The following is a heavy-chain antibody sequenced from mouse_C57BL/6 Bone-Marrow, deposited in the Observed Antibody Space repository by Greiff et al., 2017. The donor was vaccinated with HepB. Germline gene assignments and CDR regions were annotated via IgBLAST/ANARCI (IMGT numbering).Heavy chain of an antibody. Sequence: VQLQQSGPELVKPGASVKISCKASGYSFTGYYMHWVKQSSEKSLEWIGEINPSTGGTSYNQKFKGQATLTVDKSSSTAYMQLKSLTSEDSAVYYCATGDYWVQGTTLTVSS. CDR2: INPSTGGT. V-gene: IGHV1-43*01. CDR3: ATGDY. J-gene: IGHJ2*01. CDR1: GYSFTGYY.